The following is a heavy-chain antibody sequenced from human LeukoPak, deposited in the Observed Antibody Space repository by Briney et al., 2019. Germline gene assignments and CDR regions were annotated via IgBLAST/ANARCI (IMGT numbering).Heavy chain of an antibody. CDR2: LYNAGST. V-gene: IGHV3-53*01. Sequence: PGGSLRLSCVASGFIVSNNYMSRVRQAPGKGLEWVSVLYNAGSTYYADSVKGRFTISRDNSKNTLYLQMYSLRAEDTAVYYCASLKGLFDYFDYWARESWSPSTQ. J-gene: IGHJ4*02. CDR3: ASLKGLFDYFDY. D-gene: IGHD3-22*01. CDR1: GFIVSNNY.